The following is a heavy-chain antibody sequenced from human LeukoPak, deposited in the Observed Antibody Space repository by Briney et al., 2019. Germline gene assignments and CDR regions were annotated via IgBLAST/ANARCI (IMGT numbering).Heavy chain of an antibody. Sequence: GGSLRLSCAASGFTFSSYGMHWVRQAPGKGLEWVAFIRYDGSNKYYADSVKGRFTISRDNSKNTLYLQMNSLRAEDTAVYYCARDRAYGDYGDLVDYWGQGTLVTVSS. CDR1: GFTFSSYG. D-gene: IGHD4-17*01. CDR3: ARDRAYGDYGDLVDY. V-gene: IGHV3-30*02. J-gene: IGHJ4*02. CDR2: IRYDGSNK.